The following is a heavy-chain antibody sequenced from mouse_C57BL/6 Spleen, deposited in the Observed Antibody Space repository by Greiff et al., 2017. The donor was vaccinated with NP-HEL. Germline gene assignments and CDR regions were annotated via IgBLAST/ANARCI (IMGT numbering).Heavy chain of an antibody. J-gene: IGHJ2*01. Sequence: QVQLQQSGAELVKPGASVKLSCKASGYAFSSYWMNWVKQRPGKGLEWIGQIYPGDGDTNYNGKFKGKATLTADQSSSTAYMQLSSLTSEDSAVYVSAREGPSSYSDCWGQGTTLTVSS. CDR1: GYAFSSYW. D-gene: IGHD1-1*01. CDR3: AREGPSSYSDC. V-gene: IGHV1-80*01. CDR2: IYPGDGDT.